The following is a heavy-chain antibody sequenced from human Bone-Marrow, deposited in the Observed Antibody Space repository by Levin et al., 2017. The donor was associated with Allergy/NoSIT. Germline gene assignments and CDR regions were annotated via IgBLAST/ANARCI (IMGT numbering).Heavy chain of an antibody. CDR1: GFTFSDYY. D-gene: IGHD6-13*01. Sequence: GESLKISCAASGFTFSDYYMSWIRQAPGKGLEWVSYISSSGSTIYYADSVKGRFTISRDNAKNSLYLQMNSLRAEDTAVYYCARVGQQLAFFDYWGQGTLVTVSS. CDR3: ARVGQQLAFFDY. CDR2: ISSSGSTI. V-gene: IGHV3-11*01. J-gene: IGHJ4*02.